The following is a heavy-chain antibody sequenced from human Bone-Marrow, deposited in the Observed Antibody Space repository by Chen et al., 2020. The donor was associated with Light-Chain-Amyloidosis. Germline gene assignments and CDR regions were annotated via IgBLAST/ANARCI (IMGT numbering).Heavy chain of an antibody. Sequence: RLVESGGGLFQRGGPLGSSLAASGFAFGVFALSGVRQAPGKGLEWVSTISGSGGSRYYGDSVKGRLTISRDNSKNALFLQMNSLRAEDTAVYYCAKDISYDDILPGYPADAFDIWGQGTMVTVSS. CDR3: AKDISYDDILPGYPADAFDI. V-gene: IGHV3-23*04. D-gene: IGHD3-9*01. CDR2: ISGSGGSR. CDR1: GFAFGVFA. J-gene: IGHJ3*02.